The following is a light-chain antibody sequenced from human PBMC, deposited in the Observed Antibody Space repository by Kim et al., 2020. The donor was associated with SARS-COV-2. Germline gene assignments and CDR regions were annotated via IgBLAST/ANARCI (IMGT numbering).Light chain of an antibody. V-gene: IGLV1-40*01. CDR2: GQA. J-gene: IGLJ1*01. CDR1: SSNIGPDSD. Sequence: TISCDGSSSNIGPDSDVHWYQHLPGTAPNHHILGQATLAWGVPGRFSGSKSGTSASLAITGLQAEDEGDYYCHSYDSGLTGYVFGSGTKVTVL. CDR3: HSYDSGLTGYV.